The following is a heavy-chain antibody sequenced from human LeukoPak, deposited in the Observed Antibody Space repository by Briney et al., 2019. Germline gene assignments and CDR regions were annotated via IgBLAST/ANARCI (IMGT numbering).Heavy chain of an antibody. V-gene: IGHV4-34*01. J-gene: IGHJ4*02. CDR1: GGSFSNYY. D-gene: IGHD3-10*01. CDR2: INYSGIT. Sequence: SETLSLTCAVYGGSFSNYYWRWIRQSPGKGLECIGEINYSGITNYNPSLKSRVTISVETSKNQFSLNLSSVTAADTAVCYCARGPRGSGSYYKYWGQGTLVTVSS. CDR3: ARGPRGSGSYYKY.